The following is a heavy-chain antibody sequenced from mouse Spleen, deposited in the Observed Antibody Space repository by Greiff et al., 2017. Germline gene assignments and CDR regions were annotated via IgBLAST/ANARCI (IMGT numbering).Heavy chain of an antibody. D-gene: IGHD1-1*01. J-gene: IGHJ2*01. CDR1: GYTFTSYY. Sequence: LVESGPELVKPGASVRISCKASGYTFTSYYIHWVKQRPGQGLEWIGWIYPGNVNTKYNEKFKGKATLTADKSSSTAYMQLSSLTSEDSAVYFCARDYGYFDYWGQGTTLTVSS. CDR2: IYPGNVNT. CDR3: ARDYGYFDY. V-gene: IGHV1S56*01.